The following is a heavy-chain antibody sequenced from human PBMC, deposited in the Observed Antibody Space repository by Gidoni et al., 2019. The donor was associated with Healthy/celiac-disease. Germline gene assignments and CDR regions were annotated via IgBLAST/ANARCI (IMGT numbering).Heavy chain of an antibody. CDR3: ARLLFYGTTKYYFDY. CDR1: GGSISSYY. CDR2: IYYSGST. D-gene: IGHD1-7*01. V-gene: IGHV4-59*08. Sequence: QVQLQESGPGLVKPSETLSLPCPVSGGSISSYYWSWIRQPPGKGLEWIGYIYYSGSTNYNPALKSRVTISVDTSKNQFSRKLSSVTAADTAVYYCARLLFYGTTKYYFDYWGQGTLVTVSS. J-gene: IGHJ4*02.